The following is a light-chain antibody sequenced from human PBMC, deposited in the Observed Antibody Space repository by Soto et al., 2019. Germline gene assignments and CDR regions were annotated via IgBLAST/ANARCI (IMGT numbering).Light chain of an antibody. CDR1: SSDVGGYNY. Sequence: QSVLTQPASVSGSPGQSITISCTGTSSDVGGYNYVSWYQQHPDKAPKLMIYDVSNRPSGVSNRFSGSKSGNTASLTISGLQAEDEADYYCSSYTSSSTWVLGGGTKLTVL. CDR3: SSYTSSSTWV. J-gene: IGLJ3*02. V-gene: IGLV2-14*01. CDR2: DVS.